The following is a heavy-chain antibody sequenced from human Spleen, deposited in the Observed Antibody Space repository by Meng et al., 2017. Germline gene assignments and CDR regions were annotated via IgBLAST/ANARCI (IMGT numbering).Heavy chain of an antibody. CDR3: ATADSSSWTLPNYYYYYGMDV. Sequence: ASVKVSCKVSGYTLTELSMHWLRQAPGKGLEWMGGFDPEDGETIYAQKFQGRVTMTEDTSTDTAYMELSSLRSEDTAVYYCATADSSSWTLPNYYYYYGMDVWGQGTTVTVSS. CDR2: FDPEDGET. D-gene: IGHD6-13*01. CDR1: GYTLTELS. V-gene: IGHV1-24*01. J-gene: IGHJ6*02.